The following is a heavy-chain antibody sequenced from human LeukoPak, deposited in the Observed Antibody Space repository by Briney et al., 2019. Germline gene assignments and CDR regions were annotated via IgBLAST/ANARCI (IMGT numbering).Heavy chain of an antibody. V-gene: IGHV3-23*01. J-gene: IGHJ4*02. CDR3: ARGSWIAAAGTVGDY. CDR1: GFTFSTYA. Sequence: TGGSLRLTCVASGFTFSTYAMTWVRQAPGKGLEWISGNSSSGDDTYYADSVKGRFTISRYNSKNTVYLQMNSLRADDTAVYYCARGSWIAAAGTVGDYWGQGTLVAVSS. CDR2: NSSSGDDT. D-gene: IGHD6-13*01.